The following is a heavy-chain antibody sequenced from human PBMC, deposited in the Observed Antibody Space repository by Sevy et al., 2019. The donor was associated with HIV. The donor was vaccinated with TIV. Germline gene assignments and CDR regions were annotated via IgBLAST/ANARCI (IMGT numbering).Heavy chain of an antibody. V-gene: IGHV3-53*01. CDR1: GFTVSSNY. J-gene: IGHJ3*02. CDR3: ATHASDYDSTGYLERDVFDI. Sequence: GGSLRLSCAASGFTVSSNYMSWVRQAPGKGLEWVSVIYAGGSTYYADSVKGRFTISRDNSKNTLYLQMNSLRAEDTAVYYCATHASDYDSTGYLERDVFDIWGQGTMVTVSS. D-gene: IGHD3-22*01. CDR2: IYAGGST.